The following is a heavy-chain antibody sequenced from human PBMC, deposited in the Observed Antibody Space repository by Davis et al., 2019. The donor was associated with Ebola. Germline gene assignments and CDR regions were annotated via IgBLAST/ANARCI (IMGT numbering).Heavy chain of an antibody. J-gene: IGHJ5*02. CDR1: GGSISSYY. CDR3: ARVDSSSWGYWFDP. D-gene: IGHD6-13*01. V-gene: IGHV4-59*01. CDR2: IYYSGST. Sequence: PSETLSLTCTVSGGSISSYYWSWIRQPPGKGLEWIGYIYYSGSTNYNPSLKSRVTISVDTSKNQFSLKLSSVTAADTAVYYCARVDSSSWGYWFDPWGQGTLVTVSS.